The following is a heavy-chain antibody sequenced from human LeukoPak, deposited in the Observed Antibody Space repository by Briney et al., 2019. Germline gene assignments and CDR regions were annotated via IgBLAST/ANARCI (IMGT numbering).Heavy chain of an antibody. CDR2: IKQDGSEK. CDR3: ARDSVHGYYDSSGYSALVDY. Sequence: GGSLRLSCAASGFTFSSYWTSWVRQAPGKGLEWMANIKQDGSEKYYVDSVKGRFTISRDNAKNSLYLQMNSLRAEDTAVYYCARDSVHGYYDSSGYSALVDYWGQGTLVTVSS. J-gene: IGHJ4*02. CDR1: GFTFSSYW. D-gene: IGHD3-22*01. V-gene: IGHV3-7*01.